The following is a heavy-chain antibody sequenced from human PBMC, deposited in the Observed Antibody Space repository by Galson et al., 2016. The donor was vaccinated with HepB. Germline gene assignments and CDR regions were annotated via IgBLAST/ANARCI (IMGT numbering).Heavy chain of an antibody. CDR1: GFTFSSYS. CDR2: ISSSSSTI. V-gene: IGHV3-48*02. CDR3: ARGSYYYYYYVDV. J-gene: IGHJ6*03. Sequence: SLRLSCAASGFTFSSYSMNWVRQAPGKGLEWVSYISSSSSTICYADSVKGRFTISRDNAKNSLYLQMNSLRDEDTAVYYCARGSYYYYYYVDVWGKGTTVTVSS.